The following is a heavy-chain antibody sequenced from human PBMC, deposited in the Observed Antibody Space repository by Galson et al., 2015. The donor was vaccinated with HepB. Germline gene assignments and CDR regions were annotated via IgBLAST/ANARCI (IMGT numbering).Heavy chain of an antibody. CDR2: IYVDDNT. CDR1: GFTVSGNH. V-gene: IGHV3-66*01. J-gene: IGHJ4*02. Sequence: SLRLSCAASGFTVSGNHMSWVRQAPGKGLEWVSVIYVDDNTYYADSVKGRFTISRDNSKNTVFLQMNSLRAEDTAVYYCARGKSEATIFDYWAQGTLVTVSS. D-gene: IGHD5-12*01. CDR3: ARGKSEATIFDY.